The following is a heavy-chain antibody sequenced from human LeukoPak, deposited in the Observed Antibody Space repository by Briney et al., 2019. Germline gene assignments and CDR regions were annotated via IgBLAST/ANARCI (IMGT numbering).Heavy chain of an antibody. Sequence: GGSLRLSCAASGFTFSSYGMHWARQAPGKGLEWVAVIWNDGSDKYYADSVKGRFTISRDNSKNTLYLQMNSLRAEDTAEYYCAKPTRGSGSFLIDFWGQGTLVTVSS. CDR2: IWNDGSDK. J-gene: IGHJ4*02. CDR3: AKPTRGSGSFLIDF. CDR1: GFTFSSYG. V-gene: IGHV3-33*06. D-gene: IGHD1-26*01.